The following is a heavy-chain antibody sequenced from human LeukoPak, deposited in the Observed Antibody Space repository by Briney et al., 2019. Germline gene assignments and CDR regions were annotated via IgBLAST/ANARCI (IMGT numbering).Heavy chain of an antibody. CDR2: IYVTGN. CDR1: GGSIGTYY. Sequence: PSETLSLTCTVSGGSIGTYYWSWVRQSPGKGLEWIGYIYVTGNRYNPYLQSRVPISVDTSRNQFFLKMSSVTAADTAVYYCARHIGGGIEDMDVWGKGTKVTVSS. CDR3: ARHIGGGIEDMDV. D-gene: IGHD3-16*02. V-gene: IGHV4-59*08. J-gene: IGHJ6*03.